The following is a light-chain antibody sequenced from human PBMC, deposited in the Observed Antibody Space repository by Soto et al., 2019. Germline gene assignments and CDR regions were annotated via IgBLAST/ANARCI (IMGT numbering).Light chain of an antibody. Sequence: EIVLTQSPGTLSLSPGERATLSCRASQSVGSSLAWYQQKPGQAPRLLISDASSRATGIPDRFSGSGSGTDFTLSISRLEPEDFAVYYCQQYESSPRTFGQGTKVEIK. CDR1: QSVGSS. V-gene: IGKV3-20*01. CDR2: DAS. CDR3: QQYESSPRT. J-gene: IGKJ1*01.